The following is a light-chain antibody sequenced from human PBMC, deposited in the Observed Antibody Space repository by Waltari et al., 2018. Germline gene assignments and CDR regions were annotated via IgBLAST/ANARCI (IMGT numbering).Light chain of an antibody. J-gene: IGLJ2*01. CDR2: EDK. CDR1: KLGDKY. V-gene: IGLV3-1*01. Sequence: SYELTQPPSVSVSPGQTAIITCSGNKLGDKYACWYQQKPGQSPVLVIYEDKKRPSGSPERFSGSSSGNTATLTISETQAMDEADYYGQAWDSPTYVVFGGGTKLTVL. CDR3: QAWDSPTYVV.